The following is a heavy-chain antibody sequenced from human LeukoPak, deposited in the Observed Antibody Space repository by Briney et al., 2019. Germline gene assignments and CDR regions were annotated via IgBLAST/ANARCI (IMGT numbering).Heavy chain of an antibody. Sequence: GGALRLSCGASGFTFSTYAMSWVRQAPGKGVEGFFIIIHSGGSTSYADSVKRPFTISTDNSKTILYVQMNSLRAEDTAVYYCAKFYGDYARFDYWGQGTLVTVSS. CDR3: AKFYGDYARFDY. CDR1: GFTFSTYA. J-gene: IGHJ4*02. D-gene: IGHD4-17*01. CDR2: IIHSGGST. V-gene: IGHV3-23*01.